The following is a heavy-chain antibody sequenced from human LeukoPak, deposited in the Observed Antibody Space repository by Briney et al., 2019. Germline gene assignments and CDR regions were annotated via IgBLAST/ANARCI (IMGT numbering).Heavy chain of an antibody. J-gene: IGHJ5*02. CDR1: GFTFSSYG. CDR2: ICYDGSNK. CDR3: ARGAHYGDYNNWFDP. Sequence: GGSLRLSCAASGFTFSSYGMHWVRQAPGKGLEWVAVICYDGSNKYYADSVKGRFTISRDNSKNTLYLQMNSLRAEDTAVYHCARGAHYGDYNNWFDPWGQGTLVTVSS. V-gene: IGHV3-33*01. D-gene: IGHD4-17*01.